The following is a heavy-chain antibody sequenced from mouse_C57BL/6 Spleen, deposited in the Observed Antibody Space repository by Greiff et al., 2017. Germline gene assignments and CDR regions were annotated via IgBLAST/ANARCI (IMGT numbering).Heavy chain of an antibody. CDR1: GYTFTSYW. D-gene: IGHD2-12*01. CDR2: INPSNGGT. V-gene: IGHV1-53*01. J-gene: IGHJ4*01. Sequence: VQLKQPGTELVKPGASVKLSCKASGYTFTSYWMHWVKQRPGQGLEWIGNINPSNGGTNYNEKFKSKATLTVDKSSSTAYMQLSSLTSEDSAVYYCARRAYYNSYAMDYWGQGTSVTVSS. CDR3: ARRAYYNSYAMDY.